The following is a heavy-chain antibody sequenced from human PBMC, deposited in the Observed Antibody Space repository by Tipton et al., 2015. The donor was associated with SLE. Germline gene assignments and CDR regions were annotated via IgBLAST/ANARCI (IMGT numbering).Heavy chain of an antibody. V-gene: IGHV4-4*08. Sequence: TLSLTCNVSGASVSCYYWSWIRQPPGKGLEWIGYIYTNERSDYDPSLKSRVTMSVDTSKNQFSLRLTSVIAADTAVYYCARRRGSSWYEDYFDYWGQGTLVTVSS. CDR2: IYTNERS. CDR1: GASVSCYY. J-gene: IGHJ4*02. CDR3: ARRRGSSWYEDYFDY. D-gene: IGHD6-13*01.